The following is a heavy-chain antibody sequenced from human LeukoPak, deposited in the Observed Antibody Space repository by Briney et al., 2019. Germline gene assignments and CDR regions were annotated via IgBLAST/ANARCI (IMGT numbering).Heavy chain of an antibody. Sequence: GGSLRLSCAASGFTFSSYGMHWVRQAPGKGLEWVAVIWYDGSNKYYADSVKGRFTISRDNSKNTLYLQMNSLRAEDTAVYYCARDPRYGYSYGYLDYWGEGTLVTVSS. D-gene: IGHD5-18*01. CDR2: IWYDGSNK. CDR1: GFTFSSYG. J-gene: IGHJ4*02. V-gene: IGHV3-33*01. CDR3: ARDPRYGYSYGYLDY.